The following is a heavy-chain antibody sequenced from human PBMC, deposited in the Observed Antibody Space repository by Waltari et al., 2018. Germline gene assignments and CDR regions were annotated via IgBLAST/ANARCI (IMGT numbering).Heavy chain of an antibody. CDR1: GFTFSNNV. CDR2: TSYDGTNK. CDR3: AREVTTHSDGHDYWHLDL. Sequence: QVQLVESGGGVVQPGRSLRLSCAASGFTFSNNVFHWVRQAPGKGLEWVAFTSYDGTNKNYGDSVKGRFTISRDDSKSTLFLQMNSLRAGDTAVYYCAREVTTHSDGHDYWHLDLWGRGTLVIVSS. D-gene: IGHD2-15*01. V-gene: IGHV3-30*04. J-gene: IGHJ2*01.